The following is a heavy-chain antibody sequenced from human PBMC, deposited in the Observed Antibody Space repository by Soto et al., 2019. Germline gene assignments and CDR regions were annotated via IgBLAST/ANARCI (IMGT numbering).Heavy chain of an antibody. CDR3: ARESNDILTGPPWVWYFDL. J-gene: IGHJ2*01. CDR1: GGSFSGYY. V-gene: IGHV4-34*01. D-gene: IGHD3-9*01. Sequence: QVQLQQWGAGPLRPLETLSLTCGVSGGSFSGYYWAWIRQSPGKGLEWIGEINDRGSLNYNPSLKSRVSISVDTTKNHYSLNLRSVTAADTAVYYCARESNDILTGPPWVWYFDLWGRGTLVTVSS. CDR2: INDRGSL.